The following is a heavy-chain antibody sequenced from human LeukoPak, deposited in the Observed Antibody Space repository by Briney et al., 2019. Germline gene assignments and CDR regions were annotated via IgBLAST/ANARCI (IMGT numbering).Heavy chain of an antibody. D-gene: IGHD6-19*01. CDR3: AKDKVFSVAGNFDY. CDR1: GFTFSSYA. Sequence: GGSLRLSCAASGFTFSSYAMSWIRQAPGKGLEWVSAISGSGGSTYYADSVKGRFTISRDNSKNTLYLQMNSLRAEDTAVYYCAKDKVFSVAGNFDYWGQGTLVTVSS. J-gene: IGHJ4*02. V-gene: IGHV3-23*01. CDR2: ISGSGGST.